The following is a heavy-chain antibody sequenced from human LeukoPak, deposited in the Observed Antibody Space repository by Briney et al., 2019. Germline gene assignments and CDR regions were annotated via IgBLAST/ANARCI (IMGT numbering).Heavy chain of an antibody. CDR3: ARDAESYASGSYTPFDY. Sequence: SETLSLTCTVSGGSISSYYWSWIRQPPGKGLEWIGYIYYSGSTNYNPSLKSRVTISVDTSKNQFSLKLSSVTAADTAVYFCARDAESYASGSYTPFDYWGQGTPVTVSS. D-gene: IGHD3-10*01. V-gene: IGHV4-59*01. CDR1: GGSISSYY. CDR2: IYYSGST. J-gene: IGHJ4*02.